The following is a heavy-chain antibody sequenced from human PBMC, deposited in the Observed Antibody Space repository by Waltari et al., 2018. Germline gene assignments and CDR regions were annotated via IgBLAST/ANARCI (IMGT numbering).Heavy chain of an antibody. CDR2: ISWDGGST. CDR1: GFTFDDYA. Sequence: EVQLVESGGVVVQPGGSLRLSCAASGFTFDDYAMHWVRQAPGKGLEWVSLISWDGGSTDYADSVKGRFTISRDNSKNSLYLQMNSLRAEDTALYYCAKDIGVAARPYYYYYGMDVWGQGTTVTVSS. CDR3: AKDIGVAARPYYYYYGMDV. J-gene: IGHJ6*02. V-gene: IGHV3-43D*04. D-gene: IGHD6-6*01.